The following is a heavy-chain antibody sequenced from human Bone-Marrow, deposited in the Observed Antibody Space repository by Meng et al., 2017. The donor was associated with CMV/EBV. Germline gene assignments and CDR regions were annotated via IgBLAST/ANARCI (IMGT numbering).Heavy chain of an antibody. D-gene: IGHD2-2*02. CDR2: ISGYNGNT. Sequence: ASVKVSCKASGYSFTNYGISWVRQAPGQGLEWMGWISGYNGNTNYAQKVQGRVTMTTDTSTRTAYMELRSLRPDDTAVYYCARDEVPAAISVYFQHWGQGTLVTVSS. V-gene: IGHV1-18*01. CDR1: GYSFTNYG. J-gene: IGHJ1*01. CDR3: ARDEVPAAISVYFQH.